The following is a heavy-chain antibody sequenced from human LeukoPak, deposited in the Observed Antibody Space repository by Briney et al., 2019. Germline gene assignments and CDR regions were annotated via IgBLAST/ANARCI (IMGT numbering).Heavy chain of an antibody. Sequence: GRSLRLSCAASGFTFSSYAMHWVRQAPGKGLEWVAIISYDGSNKYYADSVKGRFTISRDNSKNTLYLQMNSLRAEDTAVYYCAKSHRRNTMVRGAVDYWGQGTLVTVSS. CDR3: AKSHRRNTMVRGAVDY. CDR2: ISYDGSNK. V-gene: IGHV3-30*18. CDR1: GFTFSSYA. J-gene: IGHJ4*02. D-gene: IGHD3-10*01.